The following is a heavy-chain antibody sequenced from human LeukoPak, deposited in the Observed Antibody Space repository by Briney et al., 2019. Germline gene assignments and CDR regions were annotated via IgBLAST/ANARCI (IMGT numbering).Heavy chain of an antibody. Sequence: PGGSLRLSCAASGFTFSSYWMSWVRQAPGKGLEWVANIKQDGSEKYYVDSVKGRFTISRDNAKNSLYLQMNSLRAEDTAVYYCARDSPKYYYDSSGYWFSPPIYFDYWGQGTLVTVSS. J-gene: IGHJ4*02. CDR1: GFTFSSYW. CDR2: IKQDGSEK. CDR3: ARDSPKYYYDSSGYWFSPPIYFDY. V-gene: IGHV3-7*01. D-gene: IGHD3-22*01.